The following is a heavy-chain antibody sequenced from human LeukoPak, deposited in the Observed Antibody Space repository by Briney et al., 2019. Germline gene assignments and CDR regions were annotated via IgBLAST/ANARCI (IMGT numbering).Heavy chain of an antibody. D-gene: IGHD5-18*01. J-gene: IGHJ6*02. Sequence: SETLSLTCTVSGGSISSYYWSWIRQPPGKGLEWIGYIYYSGSTNYNPSLKSRVTISVDTSKNQFSLKLSSVTAADTAVYYCAREQYSYYYYGMDVRGQGTTVTVSS. CDR1: GGSISSYY. CDR2: IYYSGST. V-gene: IGHV4-59*01. CDR3: AREQYSYYYYGMDV.